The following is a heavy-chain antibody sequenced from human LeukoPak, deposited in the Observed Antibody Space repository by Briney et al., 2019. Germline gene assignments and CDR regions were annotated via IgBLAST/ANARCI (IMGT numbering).Heavy chain of an antibody. CDR2: IRYDGSNK. Sequence: GGSLRLSCAASGFTFSSYGMHWVRQAPGKGLEWVAFIRYDGSNKYYADSVKGRFTISRDNSKNTLYLQMNSLRAEDTAVYYCAKDLEGITMVRGVIIRYYFDYWGQGTLVTVSS. D-gene: IGHD3-10*01. J-gene: IGHJ4*02. V-gene: IGHV3-30*02. CDR3: AKDLEGITMVRGVIIRYYFDY. CDR1: GFTFSSYG.